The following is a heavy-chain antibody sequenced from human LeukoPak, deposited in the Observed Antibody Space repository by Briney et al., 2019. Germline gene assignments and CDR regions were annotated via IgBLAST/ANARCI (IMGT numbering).Heavy chain of an antibody. CDR2: IYYSGSA. CDR1: GGSISSYY. J-gene: IGHJ6*03. V-gene: IGHV4-59*01. D-gene: IGHD4-23*01. Sequence: PSETLSLTCTVSGGSISSYYWNWIRQPPGKGLEWIGCIYYSGSANYNPSLKSRVTISVDTSKNQFSLKLSSVTAADTAVYYCARSFMGGNSAGYYYYMDVWGKGTTVTVSS. CDR3: ARSFMGGNSAGYYYYMDV.